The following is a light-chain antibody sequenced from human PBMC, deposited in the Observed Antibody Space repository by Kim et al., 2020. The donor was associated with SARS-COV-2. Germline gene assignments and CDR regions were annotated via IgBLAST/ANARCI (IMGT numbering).Light chain of an antibody. CDR2: AAS. CDR1: QSISSY. Sequence: DIQMTQSPSSLSASVGDRVTITCRASQSISSYLNWYQQKPGKAPKLLIYAASSLQSGVPSRFSGGGSGTEFTLTISSLQPEDSATYYCQQTYSTFGQGTKLEI. J-gene: IGKJ2*01. V-gene: IGKV1-39*01. CDR3: QQTYST.